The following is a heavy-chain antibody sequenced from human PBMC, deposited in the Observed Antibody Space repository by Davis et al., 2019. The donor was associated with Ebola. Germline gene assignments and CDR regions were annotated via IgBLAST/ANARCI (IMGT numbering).Heavy chain of an antibody. V-gene: IGHV3-21*01. CDR1: GFTFSLYS. CDR3: ARALTGGEPDY. J-gene: IGHJ4*02. Sequence: PGGSLRLSCAVSGFTFSLYSMNWVRQAPGKGLEWVSSISTTSSDIFYADSVKGRFTISRDNAKNSLYLQMSSLRAEDTAVYFCARALTGGEPDYWGQGTLVTVSS. CDR2: ISTTSSDI. D-gene: IGHD7-27*01.